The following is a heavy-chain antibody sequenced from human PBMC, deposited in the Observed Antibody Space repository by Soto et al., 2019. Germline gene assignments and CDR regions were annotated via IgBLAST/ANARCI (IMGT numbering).Heavy chain of an antibody. Sequence: QVQLQESGPGLVKPSETLSLTCTVSGGSIDGYYWTWIRQTAGKGLEWIGRMFISGSHKYNPSLQSRVTMSVDSSKNQFSLTLTSVAAADTAVYYCVRASPGLVPPNWFDPGGQGTLVTVSS. V-gene: IGHV4-4*07. J-gene: IGHJ5*02. CDR2: MFISGSH. D-gene: IGHD1-26*01. CDR3: VRASPGLVPPNWFDP. CDR1: GGSIDGYY.